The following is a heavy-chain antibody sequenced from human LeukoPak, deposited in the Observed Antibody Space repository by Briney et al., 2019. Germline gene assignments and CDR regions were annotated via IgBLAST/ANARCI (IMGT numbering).Heavy chain of an antibody. J-gene: IGHJ3*02. CDR3: ARDSTVTEYGAFDI. D-gene: IGHD4-17*01. CDR1: GGTFSSYA. CDR2: IIPILGIA. V-gene: IGHV1-69*04. Sequence: RASVKVSCTASGGTFSSYAISWVRQAPGQGLEWMGRIIPILGIANYAQKFQGRVTITADKSTSTAYMELSSLRSEDTAVYYCARDSTVTEYGAFDIWGQGTMVTVSS.